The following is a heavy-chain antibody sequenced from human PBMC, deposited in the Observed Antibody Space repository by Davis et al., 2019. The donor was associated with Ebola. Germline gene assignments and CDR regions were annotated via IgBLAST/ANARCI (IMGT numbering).Heavy chain of an antibody. CDR1: GGSFSGYY. CDR2: INHSGST. J-gene: IGHJ5*02. Sequence: SQTLSLTCAVYGGSFSGYYWSWIRQSPGKGVEWIGEINHSGSTNYNPSLKSRVTISVDTSKNQFSLKLSSVTAADTAVYYCARVISSGWNNWFDPWGQGTLVTVSS. V-gene: IGHV4-34*01. CDR3: ARVISSGWNNWFDP. D-gene: IGHD6-19*01.